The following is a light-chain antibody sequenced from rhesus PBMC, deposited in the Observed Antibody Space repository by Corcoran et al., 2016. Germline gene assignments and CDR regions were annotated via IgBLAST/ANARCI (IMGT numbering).Light chain of an antibody. V-gene: IGKV1-22*01. CDR3: LQYGSSPLT. CDR2: KAS. J-gene: IGKJ4*01. Sequence: DIQMTQSPSSLSASVGDTVTITCRASQSISNWLDWYQQKPGKAPKLLIDKASTLQSGVPSRFSGPGSGTDFTLTISSLQPEDFTTYYCLQYGSSPLTFGGGTKVELK. CDR1: QSISNW.